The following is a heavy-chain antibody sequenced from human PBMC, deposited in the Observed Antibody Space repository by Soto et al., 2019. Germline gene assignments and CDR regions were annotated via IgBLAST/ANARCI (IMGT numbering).Heavy chain of an antibody. CDR3: ARDPPTGTTLDWFDS. CDR2: ISSSGSFM. CDR1: GFTFSSDS. D-gene: IGHD1-7*01. V-gene: IGHV3-21*01. Sequence: ESGGGLVKPGGSLRLSCAASGFTFSSDSMGWVRQAPGKGLEWVSSISSSGSFMNYADSVKGRFTISRDNAKNSLYLQMSSPKDEDTAVYYCARDPPTGTTLDWFDSWGQGTLVTVSS. J-gene: IGHJ5*01.